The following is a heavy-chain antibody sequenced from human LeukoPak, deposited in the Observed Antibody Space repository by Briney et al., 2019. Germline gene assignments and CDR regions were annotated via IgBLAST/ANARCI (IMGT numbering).Heavy chain of an antibody. J-gene: IGHJ4*02. D-gene: IGHD1-26*01. Sequence: SGGSLRLSCAASGFTFSSYAMRWVREAPGKAREGVSAISGSGGSTYYADSVKGRFTISRDNSKNTLYLQMNSLRAEDTAVYYCAKDPGPYSGSYNSYWGQGTLVTVSS. CDR3: AKDPGPYSGSYNSY. V-gene: IGHV3-23*01. CDR2: ISGSGGST. CDR1: GFTFSSYA.